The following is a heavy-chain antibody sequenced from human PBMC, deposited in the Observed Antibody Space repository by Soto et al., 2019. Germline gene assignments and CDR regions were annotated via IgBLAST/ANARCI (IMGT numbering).Heavy chain of an antibody. V-gene: IGHV2-26*01. CDR1: GFSLSNARMG. D-gene: IGHD2-2*01. CDR3: ARSPPTNCSSTSCYGNNWFDP. Sequence: QVTLKESGPVLVKPTETLTLTCTVSGFSLSNARMGVSWIRQPPGQALEWLAHIFSNDEKSYSTSLKSRLTNSKYTSKSQVVLTMTNMDPVDTATYSCARSPPTNCSSTSCYGNNWFDPWGQGTLVTVSS. CDR2: IFSNDEK. J-gene: IGHJ5*02.